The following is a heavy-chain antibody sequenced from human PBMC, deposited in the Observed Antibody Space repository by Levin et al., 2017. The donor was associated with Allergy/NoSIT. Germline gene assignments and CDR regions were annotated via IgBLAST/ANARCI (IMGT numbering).Heavy chain of an antibody. CDR2: ISAYNGDT. CDR3: ARDRYYYDSSGDYLFDY. D-gene: IGHD3-22*01. V-gene: IGHV1-18*01. CDR1: GYTFNSYG. J-gene: IGHJ4*02. Sequence: GESLKISCKASGYTFNSYGISWVRQAPGQGLEWMGWISAYNGDTNYAQKFQGRVTMTTDTSTSTAYMELRSLRSDDTAVYYCARDRYYYDSSGDYLFDYWGQGTLVTVSS.